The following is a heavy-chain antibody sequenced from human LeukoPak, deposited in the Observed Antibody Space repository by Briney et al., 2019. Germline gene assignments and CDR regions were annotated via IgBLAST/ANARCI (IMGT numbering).Heavy chain of an antibody. CDR3: AKDFGEVYCSGGSCYSVGAFDI. Sequence: GGSLRLSCAASGFTFSSYAMSWVRQAPGKGLEWVSAISGSGGSTYYADSVKGRFTISRDNSKNTLYLQMNSLRAEDTAVYYCAKDFGEVYCSGGSCYSVGAFDIWGQGTMVTVSS. CDR2: ISGSGGST. V-gene: IGHV3-23*01. J-gene: IGHJ3*02. CDR1: GFTFSSYA. D-gene: IGHD2-15*01.